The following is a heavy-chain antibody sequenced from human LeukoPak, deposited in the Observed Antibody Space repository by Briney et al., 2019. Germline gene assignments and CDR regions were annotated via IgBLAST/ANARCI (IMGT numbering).Heavy chain of an antibody. J-gene: IGHJ6*03. Sequence: GGSLRLSCSASGFTFSSYGMHWVRQAPGKGLEWVASIRYDGSNKYYADSVKGRFTISRDNSKNTLYLQMNSLRAEDTAVYYCAKKVGQLLYYYYYMDVWGKGTTVTVSS. CDR2: IRYDGSNK. V-gene: IGHV3-30*02. D-gene: IGHD2-2*01. CDR3: AKKVGQLLYYYYYMDV. CDR1: GFTFSSYG.